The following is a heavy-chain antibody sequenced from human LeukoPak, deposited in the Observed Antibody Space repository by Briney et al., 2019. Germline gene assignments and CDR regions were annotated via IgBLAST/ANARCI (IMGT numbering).Heavy chain of an antibody. Sequence: PGGSLRLSCAASGFTFSSYSMNWVRQAPGKGLECVSSISSSSSYIYYADSVKGRFTISRDNAKNSLYLQMYRLRAEDPAVYYCVRPYPVYAWREGTLVTVSS. J-gene: IGHJ5*02. D-gene: IGHD5/OR15-5a*01. CDR2: ISSSSSYI. CDR1: GFTFSSYS. CDR3: VRPYPVYA. V-gene: IGHV3-21*01.